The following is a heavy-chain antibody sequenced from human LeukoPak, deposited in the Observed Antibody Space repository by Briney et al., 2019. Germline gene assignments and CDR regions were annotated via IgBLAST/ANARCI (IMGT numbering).Heavy chain of an antibody. D-gene: IGHD6-13*01. J-gene: IGHJ5*02. CDR2: IYYSGST. CDR1: GGSISSYY. CDR3: ARLISSSSWLRVANYVYWFDP. V-gene: IGHV4-59*01. Sequence: SETLSLTCTVSGGSISSYYWSWIRQPPGKGVEWIGYIYYSGSTNYNPSLKSRVTISVDTSKNQFSLKLSSVTAADTAVYYCARLISSSSWLRVANYVYWFDPWGQGTLVTVSS.